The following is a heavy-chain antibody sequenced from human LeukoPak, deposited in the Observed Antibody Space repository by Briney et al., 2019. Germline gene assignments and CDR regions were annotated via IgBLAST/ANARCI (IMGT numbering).Heavy chain of an antibody. CDR2: ISGSGGST. CDR1: GFTFSSYA. CDR3: AKGLEDTVNFDY. D-gene: IGHD4-17*01. J-gene: IGHJ4*02. Sequence: GGSLRLSCAASGFTFSSYAMSWVRQAPGMGLEWVSAISGSGGSTYYADSVKGRFTISRDNSKNTLYLQMNSLRAEDTAVYYCAKGLEDTVNFDYWGQGTLVTVSS. V-gene: IGHV3-23*01.